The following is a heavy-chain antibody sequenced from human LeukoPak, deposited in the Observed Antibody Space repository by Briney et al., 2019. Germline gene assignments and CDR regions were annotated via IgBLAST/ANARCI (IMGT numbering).Heavy chain of an antibody. D-gene: IGHD6-6*01. V-gene: IGHV3-30*02. Sequence: GGSLRLSCAASGFTFSSYGMHWVRQAPGKGLEWVAFIRYDGSNKYYADSVKGRFTISRDNSKNTLYLQMNSLRAEDTAVYYCAKEASPYSSSSGRFDYWGQGTLVTVSS. CDR1: GFTFSSYG. CDR3: AKEASPYSSSSGRFDY. J-gene: IGHJ4*02. CDR2: IRYDGSNK.